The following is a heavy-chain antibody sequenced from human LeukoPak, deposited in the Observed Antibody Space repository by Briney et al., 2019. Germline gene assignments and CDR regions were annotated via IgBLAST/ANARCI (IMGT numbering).Heavy chain of an antibody. D-gene: IGHD3-9*01. CDR3: ARELYDILTGYYPFDY. CDR1: GFTFSTSA. J-gene: IGHJ4*02. V-gene: IGHV1-58*01. Sequence: ASVKVSCKASGFTFSTSAVQWVRQARGQRLEWIGWIIVGSGTTNYAQSLQGRLTITRDMSTSTAYMELSSLRSEDTAVYYCARELYDILTGYYPFDYWGQGTLVTVSS. CDR2: IIVGSGTT.